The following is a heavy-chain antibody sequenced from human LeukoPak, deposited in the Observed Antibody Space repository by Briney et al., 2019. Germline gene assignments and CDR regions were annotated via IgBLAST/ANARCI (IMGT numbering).Heavy chain of an antibody. V-gene: IGHV3-21*01. Sequence: PGGSLRLSCVASGFTFSSYSINWVRQAPGKGLEWVSSISSSSSYIYYADSVKGRFTISRDNAKNSLYLQMNSLRAEDTAVYYCAREESSSSGYYFDYWGQGTLVTVSS. CDR1: GFTFSSYS. J-gene: IGHJ4*02. CDR3: AREESSSSGYYFDY. D-gene: IGHD6-6*01. CDR2: ISSSSSYI.